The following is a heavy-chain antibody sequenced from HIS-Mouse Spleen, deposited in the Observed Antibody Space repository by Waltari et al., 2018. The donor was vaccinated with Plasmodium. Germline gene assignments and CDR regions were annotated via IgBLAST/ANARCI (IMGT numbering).Heavy chain of an antibody. Sequence: EVQLLESGGGLVQPGGSLRLSCAASGFTFSSYAMSWVRQAPGKGLGWGLAIRGSGGSTYYADSGKGRFTISRDNSKNTLYLQMNSLRAEDTAVYYCAKTIKYYDILTGYPFDYWGQGTLVTVSS. V-gene: IGHV3-23*01. CDR3: AKTIKYYDILTGYPFDY. CDR1: GFTFSSYA. D-gene: IGHD3-9*01. J-gene: IGHJ4*02. CDR2: IRGSGGST.